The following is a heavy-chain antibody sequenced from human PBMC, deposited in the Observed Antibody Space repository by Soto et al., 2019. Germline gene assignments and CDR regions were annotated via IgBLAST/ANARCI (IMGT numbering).Heavy chain of an antibody. CDR2: IHTSGST. J-gene: IGHJ1*01. Sequence: PSETLSLTCTVSGGSISSYYWSWIRQPAGKGLEWIGRIHTSGSTNYNPSLKSRVTMSVDTSKNQFSLKLSSVTAADTAVYYCARDIWDSSGWYVPGGPFQHWGQGTLVTVSS. CDR1: GGSISSYY. D-gene: IGHD6-19*01. CDR3: ARDIWDSSGWYVPGGPFQH. V-gene: IGHV4-4*07.